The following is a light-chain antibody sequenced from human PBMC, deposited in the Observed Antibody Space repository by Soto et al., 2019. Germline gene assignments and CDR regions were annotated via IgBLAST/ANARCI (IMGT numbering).Light chain of an antibody. CDR2: DAS. V-gene: IGKV3-11*01. J-gene: IGKJ1*01. CDR3: QQYAVWPRT. Sequence: EIVLTQSPATLSLSPGERATLSCRASQSVSSYLAWYQQKPGQAPRLLIYDASNRATGIPARFSGSGSGTDFTLTISSLQSGDFAVYYCQQYAVWPRTFGQGTKVDIK. CDR1: QSVSSY.